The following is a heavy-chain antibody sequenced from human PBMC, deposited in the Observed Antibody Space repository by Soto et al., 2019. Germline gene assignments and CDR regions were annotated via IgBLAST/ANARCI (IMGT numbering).Heavy chain of an antibody. CDR2: IYSGGST. Sequence: PGGSLRLSCAASGFTVSSNYMSWVRQAPGKGLEWVSVIYSGGSTYYADSVKGRFTISRDNSKNTLYLQMNSLRAEDTAVYYCAREAKSGSYYYDYWGQGTLVTVS. J-gene: IGHJ4*02. CDR1: GFTVSSNY. D-gene: IGHD1-26*01. CDR3: AREAKSGSYYYDY. V-gene: IGHV3-66*01.